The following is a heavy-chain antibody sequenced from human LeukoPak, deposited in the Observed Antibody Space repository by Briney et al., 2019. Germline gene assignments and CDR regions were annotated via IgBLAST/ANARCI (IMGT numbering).Heavy chain of an antibody. CDR2: INPNSGGT. CDR1: GYTFTGYY. J-gene: IGHJ4*02. Sequence: ASVKVSCKASGYTFTGYYMHWVRQAPGQGLEWMGWINPNSGGTNYAPKFQDWVTMTRDTSISTAYMELSRLRSDDTAVYYCARARSHIVVVTAFDYWGQGTLVTVSS. CDR3: ARARSHIVVVTAFDY. V-gene: IGHV1-2*04. D-gene: IGHD2-21*02.